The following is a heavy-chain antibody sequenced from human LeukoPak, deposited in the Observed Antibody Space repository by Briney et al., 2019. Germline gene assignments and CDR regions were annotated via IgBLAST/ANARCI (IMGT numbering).Heavy chain of an antibody. J-gene: IGHJ4*02. V-gene: IGHV3-43*02. CDR2: IGGDGDNK. Sequence: AGGSLRLSCAASGFMFDDYAMHWVRQAPGKGLEWVSLIGGDGDNKYYSDSVKGRFTISRANSKNSLYLQMNSLRTEDTALYYCVTSRWGSYRWDRFPFDHWGQGTLVTVSS. D-gene: IGHD3-16*02. CDR1: GFMFDDYA. CDR3: VTSRWGSYRWDRFPFDH.